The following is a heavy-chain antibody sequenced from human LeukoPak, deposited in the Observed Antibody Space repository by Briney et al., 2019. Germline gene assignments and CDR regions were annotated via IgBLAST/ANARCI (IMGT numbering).Heavy chain of an antibody. CDR2: ISTTASTI. CDR1: VSIFRNYE. D-gene: IGHD6-13*01. Sequence: PGGSLRLSCAASVSIFRNYEFNWVRQAPGKGLEWIAYISTTASTIYYADSVKGRFTISRDNVQNSLHLQMNTLRAEDTATYYCVRGGSSGWSLFDSWGQGNLVTVSS. V-gene: IGHV3-48*03. J-gene: IGHJ4*02. CDR3: VRGGSSGWSLFDS.